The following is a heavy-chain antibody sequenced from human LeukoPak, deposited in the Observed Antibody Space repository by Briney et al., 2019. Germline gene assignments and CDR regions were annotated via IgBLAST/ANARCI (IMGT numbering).Heavy chain of an antibody. J-gene: IGHJ5*02. CDR2: INHSGST. D-gene: IGHD3-22*01. CDR1: GGSFSGYY. Sequence: SETLSLTCAVYGGSFSGYYWSWIRQPPGKGLEWIGEINHSGSTNYNPSLKSRVIISVDTSKNQFSLKLSSVTAADTAVYYCARDSGYYDRTFNWFDPWGQGTLVTVSS. CDR3: ARDSGYYDRTFNWFDP. V-gene: IGHV4-34*01.